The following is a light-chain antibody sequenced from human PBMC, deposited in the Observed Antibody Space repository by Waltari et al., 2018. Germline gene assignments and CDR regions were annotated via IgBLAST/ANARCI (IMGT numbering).Light chain of an antibody. J-gene: IGLJ1*01. V-gene: IGLV2-8*01. CDR3: SSYSDTKRRV. CDR1: ISNVGTYDS. Sequence: QSALSQPPSASGSPGQPVTIPCTGTISNVGTYDSAYWYQHHPGNAPRLIIYEVTRRPSGVSYRFSGSKSGNTASLTISGLQADDEADYHCSSYSDTKRRVFGTGTTVTV. CDR2: EVT.